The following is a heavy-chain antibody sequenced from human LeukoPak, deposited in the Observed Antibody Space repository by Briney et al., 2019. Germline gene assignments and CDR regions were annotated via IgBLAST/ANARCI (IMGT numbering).Heavy chain of an antibody. J-gene: IGHJ4*02. D-gene: IGHD3-22*01. CDR2: ISAYNGNT. CDR1: GYTFTSYG. Sequence: ASVKVSCKASGYTFTSYGISWVRQAPGQGLEWMGWISAYNGNTNYAQKFQGRVTITRDTSASTAYMELSSLRSEDTAVYYCARVFYYYDSSPLGYWGQGTLVTVSS. V-gene: IGHV1-18*01. CDR3: ARVFYYYDSSPLGY.